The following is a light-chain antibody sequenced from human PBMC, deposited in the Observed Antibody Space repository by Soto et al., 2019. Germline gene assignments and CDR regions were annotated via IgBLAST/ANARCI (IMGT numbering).Light chain of an antibody. Sequence: QSVLTQPPSVSEAPRQRVTISCSGSSSNIGNNGVNWYQQLPGKAPKLLIYYDDLLPSGVSDRFSGSKSGTSASLAISGLQSEDEADYHCAAWDDILTGPVSGGGTKLTVL. CDR3: AAWDDILTGPV. J-gene: IGLJ3*02. CDR2: YDD. V-gene: IGLV1-36*01. CDR1: SSNIGNNG.